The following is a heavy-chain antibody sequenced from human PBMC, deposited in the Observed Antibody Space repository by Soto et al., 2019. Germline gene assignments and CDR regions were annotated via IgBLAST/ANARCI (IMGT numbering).Heavy chain of an antibody. Sequence: SVKVSCKASGGTFSSYAISWVRQAPGQGLEWMGGIIPIFGTANYAQKFQGRVTITADESTSTAYMGLSSLRSEDTAVYYCARDPAYYYYYGMDVWGQGTTVTVSS. J-gene: IGHJ6*02. CDR2: IIPIFGTA. CDR3: ARDPAYYYYYGMDV. CDR1: GGTFSSYA. V-gene: IGHV1-69*13.